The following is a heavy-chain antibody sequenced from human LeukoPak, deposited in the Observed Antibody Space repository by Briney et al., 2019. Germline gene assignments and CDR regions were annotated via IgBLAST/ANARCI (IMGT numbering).Heavy chain of an antibody. CDR3: ARAPATTVVPTEGGHY. CDR1: GYTFTCYY. CDR2: INPNNGGT. D-gene: IGHD4-23*01. V-gene: IGHV1-2*02. J-gene: IGHJ4*02. Sequence: ASVKVSCKASGYTFTCYYMHWVRQAPGQGLELMGLINPNNGGTNYAQKFQGRVTMTRDTSISTAYMELSRLRSDETAVYYCARAPATTVVPTEGGHYWGQGTLVTVSS.